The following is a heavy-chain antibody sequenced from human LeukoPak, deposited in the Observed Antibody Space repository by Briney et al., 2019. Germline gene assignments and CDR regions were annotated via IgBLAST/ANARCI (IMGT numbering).Heavy chain of an antibody. D-gene: IGHD5-18*01. Sequence: SVKVSCKASGGTFSSYAISWVRQAPGQGLEWMGGIIPIFGTANYAQKFQGRVTITTDESTSTAYMELSSLRSEDTAVYYCVYLAYGYDYYFDYWGQGTLVTVSS. J-gene: IGHJ4*02. CDR3: VYLAYGYDYYFDY. CDR2: IIPIFGTA. CDR1: GGTFSSYA. V-gene: IGHV1-69*05.